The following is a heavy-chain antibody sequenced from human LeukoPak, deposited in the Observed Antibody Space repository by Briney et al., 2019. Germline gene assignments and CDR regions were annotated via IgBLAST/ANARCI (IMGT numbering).Heavy chain of an antibody. D-gene: IGHD6-13*01. CDR1: GYTFTSYD. CDR2: MNPNSGNT. V-gene: IGHV1-8*01. CDR3: ARGSGSSWYAYYFDY. Sequence: ASVKVSCKASGYTFTSYDINWVRQATGRGLEWMGWMNPNSGNTGYAQKFQGRVTMTRNTSISTAYMELSSLRSEDTAVYYCARGSGSSWYAYYFDYWGQGTLVTVSS. J-gene: IGHJ4*02.